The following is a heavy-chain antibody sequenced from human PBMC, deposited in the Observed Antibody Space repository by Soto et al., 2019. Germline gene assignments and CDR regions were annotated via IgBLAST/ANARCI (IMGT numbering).Heavy chain of an antibody. CDR2: MNPNSGNT. J-gene: IGHJ6*02. CDR3: ARHYGSGSYYYYYYGLDV. V-gene: IGHV1-8*01. CDR1: GYTFTSYD. D-gene: IGHD3-10*01. Sequence: ASVKVSCKASGYTFTSYDINWVRQATGQGLEWMGWMNPNSGNTGYAQKFQGRVTMTRNTSISTAYMELSSLRSEDTAVYYCARHYGSGSYYYYYYGLDVWGQGTTVTVSS.